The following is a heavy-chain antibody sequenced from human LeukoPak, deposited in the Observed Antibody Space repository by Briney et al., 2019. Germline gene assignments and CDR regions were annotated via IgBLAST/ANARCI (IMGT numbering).Heavy chain of an antibody. CDR3: ARITVVTPPGY. V-gene: IGHV4-38-2*01. Sequence: SGTLSLTCAVSGYSISSGYYWGWIRQPPGKGLEWIGSIYHSGSTYYNPSLKSRVTISVDTSKNQFSLKLSSVTAADTAVYYCARITVVTPPGYWGPGTLVTVSS. CDR2: IYHSGST. J-gene: IGHJ4*02. D-gene: IGHD4-23*01. CDR1: GYSISSGYY.